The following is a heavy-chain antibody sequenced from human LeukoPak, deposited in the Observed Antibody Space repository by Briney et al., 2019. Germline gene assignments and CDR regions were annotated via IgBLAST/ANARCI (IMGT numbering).Heavy chain of an antibody. V-gene: IGHV1-69*13. Sequence: ASVKVSCKASRGTFSSPVARSYGISWVRQAPGQGLEWMGGIIPIFGTANYAQKFRGRVTITADESRSTAYMELSSLRSEDTAVYYCARDLGRGWGNWGQGTLVTVSS. CDR2: IIPIFGTA. J-gene: IGHJ4*02. CDR3: ARDLGRGWGN. CDR1: RGTFSSPVARSYG. D-gene: IGHD3-16*01.